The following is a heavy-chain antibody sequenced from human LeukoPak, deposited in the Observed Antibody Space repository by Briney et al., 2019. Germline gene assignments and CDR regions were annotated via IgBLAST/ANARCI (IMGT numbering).Heavy chain of an antibody. D-gene: IGHD1-1*01. V-gene: IGHV3-23*01. CDR3: AKTLLESGSY. CDR1: GFTFSTYN. J-gene: IGHJ4*02. CDR2: ISGSGGST. Sequence: GGSLRLSCAASGFTFSTYNMNWVRQAPGKGLEWVSAISGSGGSTYYADSVKGRFTISRDNSKNTLYLQMNSLRAEDTAVYYCAKTLLESGSYWGQGTLVTVSS.